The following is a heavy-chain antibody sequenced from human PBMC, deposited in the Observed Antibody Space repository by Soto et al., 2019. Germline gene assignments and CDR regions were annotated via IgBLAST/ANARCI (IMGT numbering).Heavy chain of an antibody. D-gene: IGHD6-6*01. Sequence: GGSLRLSCAASGFTFSDYYMSWIRQAPGKGLEWISYISSSSSSTIYYADSVKGRFTISRDNAKNLLYLQMNSLRADDTAVYYCARGSSIAVAWGQGTLVTVSS. V-gene: IGHV3-11*01. J-gene: IGHJ4*02. CDR1: GFTFSDYY. CDR3: ARGSSIAVA. CDR2: ISSSSSSTI.